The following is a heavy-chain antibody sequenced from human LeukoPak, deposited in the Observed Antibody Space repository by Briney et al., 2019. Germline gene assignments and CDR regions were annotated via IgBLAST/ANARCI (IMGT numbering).Heavy chain of an antibody. CDR3: AKSSLRAVHAFDF. J-gene: IGHJ3*01. CDR2: VSASGGST. Sequence: GRCLSLSCAVSGFTFGSYAVGWVRQTPGKGLEWVSTVSASGGSTYYTDSVTGWFTIARANSKNTLYLPMISLSREDTAMSSCAKSSLRAVHAFDFWGRGTMVTVSS. V-gene: IGHV3-23*01. D-gene: IGHD6-19*01. CDR1: GFTFGSYA.